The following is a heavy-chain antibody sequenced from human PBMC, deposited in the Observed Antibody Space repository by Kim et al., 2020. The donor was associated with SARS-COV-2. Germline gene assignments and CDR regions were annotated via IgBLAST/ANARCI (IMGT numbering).Heavy chain of an antibody. CDR3: ARKSTMVRGVGRAFDI. D-gene: IGHD3-10*01. V-gene: IGHV3-53*01. Sequence: GGSLRLSCAASGFTVSSNYMSWVRQAPGKGLEWVSVIYSGGSTYYADSVKGRFTISRDNSKNTLYLQMNSLRAEDTAVYYCARKSTMVRGVGRAFDIWGQGTMVTVSS. CDR1: GFTVSSNY. CDR2: IYSGGST. J-gene: IGHJ3*02.